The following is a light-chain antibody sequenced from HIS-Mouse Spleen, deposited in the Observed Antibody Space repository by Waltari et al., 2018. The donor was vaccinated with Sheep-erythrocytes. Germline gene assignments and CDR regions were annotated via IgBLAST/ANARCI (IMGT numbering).Light chain of an antibody. CDR2: EVS. CDR3: SSYTSSSTQV. V-gene: IGLV2-14*01. CDR1: SSDVGGYNY. J-gene: IGLJ2*01. Sequence: QSALTQPASVSGSPGQSITISCTGTSSDVGGYNYVSWYQQNPGKAPKLMIYEVSHRPSGVSNRFSGSKSGNTASLTISGLQAEDEADYYCSSYTSSSTQVFGGGTKLTVL.